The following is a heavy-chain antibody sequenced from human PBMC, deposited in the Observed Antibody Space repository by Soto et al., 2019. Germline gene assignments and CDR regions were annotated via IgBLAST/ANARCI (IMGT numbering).Heavy chain of an antibody. D-gene: IGHD3-22*01. CDR3: ATSGKYYYDSSGFDY. Sequence: SVKVSCKASGGTFSSYAISWVRQAPGQGPEWMGGIIPIFGTANYAQKFQGRVTITADESTSTAYMELSSLRSEDTAVYYCATSGKYYYDSSGFDYWGQGTLVTVSS. J-gene: IGHJ4*02. CDR1: GGTFSSYA. CDR2: IIPIFGTA. V-gene: IGHV1-69*13.